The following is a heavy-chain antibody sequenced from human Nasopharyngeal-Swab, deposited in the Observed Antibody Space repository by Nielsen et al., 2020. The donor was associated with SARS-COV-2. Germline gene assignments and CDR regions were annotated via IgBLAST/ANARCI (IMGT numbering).Heavy chain of an antibody. V-gene: IGHV2-70*01. CDR3: ARNPPRGSGFDF. CDR2: IDWDEDK. J-gene: IGHJ4*02. CDR1: GFSLNTSEMC. Sequence: SGPTLVKPTQTLTLTCTFSGFSLNTSEMCLIWIRQPPGKALEWLALIDWDEDKYYSTSLKTRLTISKDTSKNQVVLTMTNMDQADTATYYCARNPPRGSGFDFWGQGILVTVSS. D-gene: IGHD6-19*01.